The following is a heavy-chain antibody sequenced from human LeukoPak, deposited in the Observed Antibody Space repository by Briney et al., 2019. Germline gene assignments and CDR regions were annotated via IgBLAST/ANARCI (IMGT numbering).Heavy chain of an antibody. D-gene: IGHD2-15*01. V-gene: IGHV3-21*01. CDR2: ISSSTTYI. J-gene: IGHJ3*02. CDR1: GFTFTNYP. CDR3: ARDRGYCSGGSCYSNAFDI. Sequence: GSLRLSCAASGFTFTNYPMNWVRQAPGKGLEWVSYISSSTTYIYYADSVKGRFTISRDNAKNSLYLQMNSLRAEDTSVYYCARDRGYCSGGSCYSNAFDIWGQGTMVTVSS.